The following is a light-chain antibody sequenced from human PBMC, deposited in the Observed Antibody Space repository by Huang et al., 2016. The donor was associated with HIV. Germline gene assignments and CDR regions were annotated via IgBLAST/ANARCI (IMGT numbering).Light chain of an antibody. J-gene: IGKJ4*01. Sequence: EIMMTQSPATLSVSPGERATLSCRASQSGGSTLAWYQQKPGQAPRLLIYGAATRATGIPVRFSGSGSGTEFTLTISSLQSEDFAIYYCQQYNNWPLTFGGGTKVEIK. CDR1: QSGGST. CDR3: QQYNNWPLT. V-gene: IGKV3-15*01. CDR2: GAA.